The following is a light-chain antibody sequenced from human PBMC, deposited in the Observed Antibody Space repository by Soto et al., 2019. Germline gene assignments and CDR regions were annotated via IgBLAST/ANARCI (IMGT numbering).Light chain of an antibody. CDR1: SSNIGSNS. Sequence: SVLTQPPSASGTPGQRVTISCSGSSSNIGSNSVNWFQQLPGTAPKLLIYSNNQRPSGVPDRFSGSKSGTSASLAISGLQSEDEADYYCAAWDDSLNGRMFGGGTKLTVL. CDR3: AAWDDSLNGRM. J-gene: IGLJ3*02. V-gene: IGLV1-44*01. CDR2: SNN.